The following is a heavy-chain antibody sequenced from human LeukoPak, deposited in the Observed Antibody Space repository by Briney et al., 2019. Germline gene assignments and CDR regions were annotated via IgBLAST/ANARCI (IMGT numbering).Heavy chain of an antibody. V-gene: IGHV4-30-4*01. Sequence: PSQTLSLTCTVSGGSISSGDYYWSWIRQPPGKGLEWIVYIYYSGSTYYNPSLKSRVTISVDTSKNQFSLKLSSVTAADTAVYYCAREENDYGGTLRWYFDLWGRGTLVTVSS. CDR1: GGSISSGDYY. J-gene: IGHJ2*01. CDR2: IYYSGST. CDR3: AREENDYGGTLRWYFDL. D-gene: IGHD4-23*01.